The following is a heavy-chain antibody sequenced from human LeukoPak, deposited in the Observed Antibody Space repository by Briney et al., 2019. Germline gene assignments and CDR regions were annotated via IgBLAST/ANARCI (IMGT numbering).Heavy chain of an antibody. CDR1: GGSISSGGYY. CDR3: ARVVNSGYDPYYFDY. Sequence: SETLSPTCSVSGGSISSGGYYWSWIRQHPGKGLEWIGYIYYSGSTYYNPSLKSRVTISVDTSKNQFSLKLSSVTAADTAVYYCARVVNSGYDPYYFDYWGQGTLVTVSS. J-gene: IGHJ4*02. V-gene: IGHV4-31*03. CDR2: IYYSGST. D-gene: IGHD5-12*01.